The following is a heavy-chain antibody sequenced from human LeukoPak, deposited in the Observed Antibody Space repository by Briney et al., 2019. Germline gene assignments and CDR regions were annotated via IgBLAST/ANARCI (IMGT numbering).Heavy chain of an antibody. CDR1: GFTFSSYS. J-gene: IGHJ4*02. V-gene: IGHV3-21*01. Sequence: GSLRLSCAASGFTFSSYSMNWVRQAPGKGLEWVSSISSSSSYIYYADSVKGRFTISRDNAKNSLYLQMNSLRAEDTAVYYCARGLSDFWSGSLGDYWGQGTLVTVSS. D-gene: IGHD3-3*01. CDR3: ARGLSDFWSGSLGDY. CDR2: ISSSSSYI.